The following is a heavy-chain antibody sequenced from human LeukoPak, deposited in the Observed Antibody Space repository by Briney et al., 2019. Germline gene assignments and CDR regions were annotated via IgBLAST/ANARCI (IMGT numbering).Heavy chain of an antibody. Sequence: TSETLSPTCTVSGGSITSYYWSWVRQPPGKGLECIGYVHYSGSTNYNPSLKSRVTISVDTSKNQFSLKVSSVTAADTAVYYCARRSSSWSFDYWGQGTLVTVSS. D-gene: IGHD6-13*01. CDR1: GGSITSYY. V-gene: IGHV4-59*08. CDR3: ARRSSSWSFDY. CDR2: VHYSGST. J-gene: IGHJ4*02.